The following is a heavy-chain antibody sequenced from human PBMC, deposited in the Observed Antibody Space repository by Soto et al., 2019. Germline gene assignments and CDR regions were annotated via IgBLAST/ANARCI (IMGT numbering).Heavy chain of an antibody. CDR3: ARDRDCSGGSCTHTDDY. CDR1: GGTFSSYA. J-gene: IGHJ4*02. CDR2: IIPIFGTA. Sequence: QVQLVQSGAEVKKPGSSVKVSCKASGGTFSSYAISWVRQAPGQGLEWMGGIIPIFGTANYAQKFQGRVTITADESTSTAYTELSSLRSEDTAVYYCARDRDCSGGSCTHTDDYWGQGTLVTVSS. V-gene: IGHV1-69*01. D-gene: IGHD2-15*01.